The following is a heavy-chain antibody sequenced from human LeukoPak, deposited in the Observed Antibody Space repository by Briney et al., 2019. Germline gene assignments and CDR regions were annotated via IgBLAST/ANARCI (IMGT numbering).Heavy chain of an antibody. CDR3: ATPPGLRANH. Sequence: GGSLRLSCAASAFTFNTYSMLWVRQAPEKGLEWLSSITSGSNHIYDADSVKGRFTISRDNAKNALYLQMDSLRVDDTAVYFCATPPGLRANHWGQGTLVTVSS. D-gene: IGHD3-16*01. V-gene: IGHV3-21*01. CDR2: ITSGSNHI. J-gene: IGHJ4*02. CDR1: AFTFNTYS.